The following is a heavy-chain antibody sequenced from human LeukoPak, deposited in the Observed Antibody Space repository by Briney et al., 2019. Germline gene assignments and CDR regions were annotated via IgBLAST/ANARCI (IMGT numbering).Heavy chain of an antibody. CDR3: ARDEEVPPYPNWIDT. Sequence: GASVNVSCKASGYSFSSFGISWLRQAPGQRLEWMGWISPYTYNTNYAQKFQGRVTLTTDISTNTAYMEVRSLTSDDTAVYYCARDEEVPPYPNWIDTWGQGTLVTVSS. CDR1: GYSFSSFG. CDR2: ISPYTYNT. J-gene: IGHJ5*02. D-gene: IGHD2-2*01. V-gene: IGHV1-18*01.